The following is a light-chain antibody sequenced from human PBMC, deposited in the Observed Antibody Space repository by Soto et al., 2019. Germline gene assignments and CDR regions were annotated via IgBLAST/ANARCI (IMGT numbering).Light chain of an antibody. J-gene: IGLJ1*01. CDR2: TTY. V-gene: IGLV1-44*01. Sequence: QSVLTQPHSVSGTPGQRLTVSFSGSDSNIGSYSVHWFQQLPGTAPKLLISTTYQRPSGVPERFSGSKSGTSASLAISGLQSEDDADYYCAAWDDSLNGHVFGTGTKVTVL. CDR3: AAWDDSLNGHV. CDR1: DSNIGSYS.